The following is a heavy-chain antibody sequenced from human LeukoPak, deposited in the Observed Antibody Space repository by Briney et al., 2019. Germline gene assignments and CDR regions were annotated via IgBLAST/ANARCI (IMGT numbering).Heavy chain of an antibody. V-gene: IGHV4-38-2*02. CDR1: GYSISSGYY. J-gene: IGHJ4*02. CDR3: ARLGYSGYDYHFDY. CDR2: INHSGST. D-gene: IGHD5-12*01. Sequence: SETLSLTCTVSGYSISSGYYWSWIRRPPGKGLEWIGEINHSGSTNYNPSHKSRVTISVDTSKNQFSLKLSSVTAADTAVYYCARLGYSGYDYHFDYWGQGALVTVSS.